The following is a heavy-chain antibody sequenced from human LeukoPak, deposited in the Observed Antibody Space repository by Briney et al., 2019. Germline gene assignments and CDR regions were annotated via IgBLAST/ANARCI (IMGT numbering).Heavy chain of an antibody. V-gene: IGHV3-9*01. Sequence: GGSLRLSCAASGFTFDDYAMHWVRQAPGKGLEWVSGISWNSGSIGYADSVKGRFTISRDNSKNTLYLQMNTLRAEDTAVYYCAKDIVRDGYNLFDYWGQGTLVTVSS. CDR1: GFTFDDYA. D-gene: IGHD5-24*01. CDR3: AKDIVRDGYNLFDY. J-gene: IGHJ4*02. CDR2: ISWNSGSI.